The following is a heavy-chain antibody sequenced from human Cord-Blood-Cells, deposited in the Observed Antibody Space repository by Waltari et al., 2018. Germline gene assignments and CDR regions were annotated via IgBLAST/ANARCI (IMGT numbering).Heavy chain of an antibody. CDR2: ISGSGGST. D-gene: IGHD1-26*01. CDR3: AKLGGVGATFLDAFDI. Sequence: EVQLVESGGGLVQPGGSLRLPRAASGFTFSRYAINCVRPAPGKGLEWVSAISGSGGSTYYADSVKGRFTISRDNSKNTLYLQMNSLRAEDMAVYYCAKLGGVGATFLDAFDIWGQGTMVTVSS. V-gene: IGHV3-23*04. CDR1: GFTFSRYA. J-gene: IGHJ3*02.